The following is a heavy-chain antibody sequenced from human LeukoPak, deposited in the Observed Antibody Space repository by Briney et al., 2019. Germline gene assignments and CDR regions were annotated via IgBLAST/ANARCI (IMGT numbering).Heavy chain of an antibody. V-gene: IGHV4-38-2*02. Sequence: SETLSLTCTVSGYSISSGYYWGWIRQPPGKGLEWIGSIYHSGSTNYNPSLKSRVTMSVDTSRNQFSLKLNSVTAADTAVYYCAKSNGYGLVDIWGQGTMVTGSS. J-gene: IGHJ3*02. D-gene: IGHD3-10*01. CDR2: IYHSGST. CDR3: AKSNGYGLVDI. CDR1: GYSISSGYY.